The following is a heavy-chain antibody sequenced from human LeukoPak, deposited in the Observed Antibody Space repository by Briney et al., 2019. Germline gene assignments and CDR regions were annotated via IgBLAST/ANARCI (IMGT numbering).Heavy chain of an antibody. CDR2: IIPIFGTA. V-gene: IGHV1-69*05. J-gene: IGHJ3*02. D-gene: IGHD3-10*01. Sequence: VASVKVSCKASGGTFSSYATSWVRQAPGQGLEWMGRIIPIFGTANYAQKFQGRVTITTDESTSTAYMELSSLRSEGTAVYYCAGVFGSPLAYAFDIWGQGTMVTVPS. CDR3: AGVFGSPLAYAFDI. CDR1: GGTFSSYA.